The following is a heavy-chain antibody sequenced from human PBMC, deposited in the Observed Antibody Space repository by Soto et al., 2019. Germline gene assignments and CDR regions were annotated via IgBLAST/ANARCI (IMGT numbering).Heavy chain of an antibody. CDR2: IYYLGST. J-gene: IGHJ4*02. CDR3: ARDGYDGSGSPYPAY. CDR1: GDSMSEYF. Sequence: SETLSLTCTVSGDSMSEYFWSWVRQSPGKGLEWIGYIYYLGSTDYNPSLKSRVTISVDTSKRQFSLKLNSVTAADTAIYYCARDGYDGSGSPYPAYWGPGIQVTVSS. V-gene: IGHV4-59*01. D-gene: IGHD3-10*01.